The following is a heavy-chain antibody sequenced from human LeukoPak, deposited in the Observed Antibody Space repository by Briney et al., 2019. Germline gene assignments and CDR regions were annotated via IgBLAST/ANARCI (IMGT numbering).Heavy chain of an antibody. V-gene: IGHV4-59*01. CDR3: ARGRYYYGSGSYRNWFDP. D-gene: IGHD3-10*01. Sequence: SETLSLTCTVSGGSISSYYWSWIRQPPGKGLEWIGYIYSSGSTNYNPSLKSRVTISVDTSKNQFSLKLSSVTAADTAVYYCARGRYYYGSGSYRNWFDPWGQGTLVTVSS. CDR1: GGSISSYY. J-gene: IGHJ5*02. CDR2: IYSSGST.